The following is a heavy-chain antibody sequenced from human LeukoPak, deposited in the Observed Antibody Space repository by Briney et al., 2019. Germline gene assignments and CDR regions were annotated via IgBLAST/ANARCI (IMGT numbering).Heavy chain of an antibody. J-gene: IGHJ5*02. D-gene: IGHD4-17*01. CDR3: AKRPTTVPLEDWFDP. Sequence: GGSLRLSCAASGFTFSSYGMHWVRQAPGKGLEWVAVISYDGSNKYYADSVKGRFTISRDNSKNTLYLQMNSLRAEDTAVYYCAKRPTTVPLEDWFDPWGQGTLVTVSS. CDR2: ISYDGSNK. CDR1: GFTFSSYG. V-gene: IGHV3-30*18.